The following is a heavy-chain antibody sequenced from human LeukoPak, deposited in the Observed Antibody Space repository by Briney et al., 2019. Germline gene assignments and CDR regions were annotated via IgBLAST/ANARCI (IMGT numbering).Heavy chain of an antibody. CDR3: ARKFHYDFWSGYPFDP. CDR1: GYTFTGYY. CDR2: INPNSGGT. D-gene: IGHD3-3*01. V-gene: IGHV1-2*02. J-gene: IGHJ5*02. Sequence: ASVKVSCKASGYTFTGYYMHWVRQAPGQGLEWMGWINPNSGGTNHAQKLQGRVTMTTDTSTSTAYMELRSLRSDDTAVYYCARKFHYDFWSGYPFDPWGQGTLVTVSS.